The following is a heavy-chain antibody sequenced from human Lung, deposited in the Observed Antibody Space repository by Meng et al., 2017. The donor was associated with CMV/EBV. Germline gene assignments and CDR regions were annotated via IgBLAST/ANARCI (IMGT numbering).Heavy chain of an antibody. CDR3: VRDRNYGIYLGSDY. Sequence: SCVASGFTFDDHAMHWVRQAPGKGLEWVSGISWNSGNMGYADSVKGRFTISRDNAKNSLYLQMDNLGAEDTALYYCVRDRNYGIYLGSDYWGKGTXVHVAS. V-gene: IGHV3-9*01. J-gene: IGHJ4*02. D-gene: IGHD3-9*01. CDR1: GFTFDDHA. CDR2: ISWNSGNM.